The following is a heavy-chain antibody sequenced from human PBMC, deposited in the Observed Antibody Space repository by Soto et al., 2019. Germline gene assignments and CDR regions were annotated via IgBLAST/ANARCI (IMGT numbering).Heavy chain of an antibody. CDR3: ARTRLWFGELLYPYFDY. Sequence: GASVKVSCKASGGTFSSYAISWVRRAPGQGLEWMGGIIPIFGTANYAQKFQGRVTITADESTSTAYMELSSLRSEDTAVYYCARTRLWFGELLYPYFDYWGQGTLVTVSS. D-gene: IGHD3-10*01. CDR1: GGTFSSYA. V-gene: IGHV1-69*13. CDR2: IIPIFGTA. J-gene: IGHJ4*02.